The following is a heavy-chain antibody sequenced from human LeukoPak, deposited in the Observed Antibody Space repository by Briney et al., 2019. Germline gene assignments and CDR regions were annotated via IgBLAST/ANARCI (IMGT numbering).Heavy chain of an antibody. V-gene: IGHV3-21*01. CDR3: ARGDGYDFFDY. D-gene: IGHD5-24*01. CDR1: GFTFSTYT. J-gene: IGHJ4*02. Sequence: GGSLRLSCAASGFTFSTYTMNWVRQAPGKGLEWVASIRSSSSYIQYADSVKGRFTISRDNAKNSLFLQMNSLRAEDTAVYYCARGDGYDFFDYWGQGTLVSVSS. CDR2: IRSSSSYI.